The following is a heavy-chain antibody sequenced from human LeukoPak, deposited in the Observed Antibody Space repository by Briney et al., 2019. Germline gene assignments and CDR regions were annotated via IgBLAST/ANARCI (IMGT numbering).Heavy chain of an antibody. CDR2: IVVGSGNT. J-gene: IGHJ4*02. CDR3: AAVRRGVAPFDY. D-gene: IGHD2-15*01. Sequence: ASVTVSCKASGFTFTSSAVQWVRQARGQRLEWIGWIVVGSGNTNYAQKFQERVTITRDMSTSTAYMELSSLRSEDTAVYYCAAVRRGVAPFDYWGQGTLVTVSS. CDR1: GFTFTSSA. V-gene: IGHV1-58*01.